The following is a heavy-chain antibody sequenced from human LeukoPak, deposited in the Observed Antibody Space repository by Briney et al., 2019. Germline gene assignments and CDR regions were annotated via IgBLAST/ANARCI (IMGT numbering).Heavy chain of an antibody. CDR2: MNPNSGNT. J-gene: IGHJ4*02. V-gene: IGHV1-8*02. D-gene: IGHD6-13*01. CDR3: ARGRRARGSSWLIGY. Sequence: ASVKVSCKASGYTFTSYGINWVRQATVQGLEWMGWMNPNSGNTGYAQKFQGRVTMTRNTSISTAYMELSSLRSEDTAVYYCARGRRARGSSWLIGYWGQGTLVTVSS. CDR1: GYTFTSYG.